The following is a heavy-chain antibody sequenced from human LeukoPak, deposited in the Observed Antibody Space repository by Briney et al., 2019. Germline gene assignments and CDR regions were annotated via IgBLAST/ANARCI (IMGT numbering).Heavy chain of an antibody. CDR1: GGSFSGYY. Sequence: KPSETLSLTCAVYGGSFSGYYWSWIRQPPGKGLEWIGEINHSGSTNYNPSLKSRVTISVDTSKNQFSLKLSSVTAADTAVYYCAREGGAGSSGWYVVFDYWGQGTLVTVSS. V-gene: IGHV4-34*01. J-gene: IGHJ4*02. D-gene: IGHD6-19*01. CDR2: INHSGST. CDR3: AREGGAGSSGWYVVFDY.